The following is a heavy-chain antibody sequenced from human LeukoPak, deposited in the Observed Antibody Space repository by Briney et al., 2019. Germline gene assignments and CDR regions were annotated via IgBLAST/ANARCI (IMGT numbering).Heavy chain of an antibody. J-gene: IGHJ4*02. CDR2: ISYDGSNK. V-gene: IGHV3-30-3*01. CDR3: ARLPYRPPNIVVVPAPDY. Sequence: GRSLRLSCAASGFTFSSYAMYWVRQAPGKGLEWVAVISYDGSNKYYADSVKGRFTISRDNSKNTLYLQMNSLRAEDTAVYYCARLPYRPPNIVVVPAPDYWGQGTLVTVSS. D-gene: IGHD2-2*01. CDR1: GFTFSSYA.